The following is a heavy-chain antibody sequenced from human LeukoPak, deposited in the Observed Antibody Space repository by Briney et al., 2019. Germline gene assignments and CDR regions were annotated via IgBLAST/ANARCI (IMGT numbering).Heavy chain of an antibody. J-gene: IGHJ5*02. CDR2: FNYGGTT. V-gene: IGHV4-39*01. CDR1: GAPIPSTTNS. D-gene: IGHD4-23*01. CDR3: ARLVVGGLSDDL. Sequence: PSETLSLTCTVSGAPIPSTTNSWGWIRQPPAEGLEWIGCFNYGGTTYYNPSLKTRVTISVDTSTNHFSLRLTSVTAADTALYYCARLVVGGLSDDLWGQGTLVTVSS.